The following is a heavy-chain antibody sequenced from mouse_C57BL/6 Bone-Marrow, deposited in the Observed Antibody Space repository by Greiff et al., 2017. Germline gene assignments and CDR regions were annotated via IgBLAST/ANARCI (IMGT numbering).Heavy chain of an antibody. D-gene: IGHD2-2*01. CDR3: ERRGYDEVAY. CDR2: IYPSDSET. CDR1: GYTFTSYW. V-gene: IGHV1-61*01. J-gene: IGHJ3*01. Sequence: QVQLQQPGAELVRPGSSVKLSCKASGYTFTSYWMDWVKQRPGQGLEWIGNIYPSDSETHYNQKFKDKATLTVDKSSSTAYMQLSSLTSEDSAVYDCERRGYDEVAYWGQGTLVTVSA.